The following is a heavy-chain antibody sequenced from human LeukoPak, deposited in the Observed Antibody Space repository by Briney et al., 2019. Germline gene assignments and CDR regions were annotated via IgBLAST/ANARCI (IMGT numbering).Heavy chain of an antibody. V-gene: IGHV4-30-2*01. CDR1: GGSISSGGYY. D-gene: IGHD6-19*01. Sequence: SETLSLTCTVSGGSISSGGYYWSWIRQPPGKGLELIGYIYHSGSTYYNLSLKSRVTISVDRSKNQFSLKLSSVTAADTAVYYCARGGTHSSLFDYWGQGTLVTVSS. CDR2: IYHSGST. J-gene: IGHJ4*02. CDR3: ARGGTHSSLFDY.